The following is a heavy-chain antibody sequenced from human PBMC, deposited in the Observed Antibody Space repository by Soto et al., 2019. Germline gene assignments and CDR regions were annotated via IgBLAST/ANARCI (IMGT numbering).Heavy chain of an antibody. CDR3: ARLDGRLRLGQLSLYHIYYHRMDV. J-gene: IGHJ6*02. CDR1: GGSISSYY. CDR2: IYYSGST. D-gene: IGHD3-16*02. Sequence: SETLSLTCTVSGGSISSYYWSWIRQPPGKGLEWIGYIYYSGSTNYNPSLKSRVTISVDTSKNQFSLKLSSVTAADTAVYYCARLDGRLRLGQLSLYHIYYHRMDVWGQGTTVTVSS. V-gene: IGHV4-59*01.